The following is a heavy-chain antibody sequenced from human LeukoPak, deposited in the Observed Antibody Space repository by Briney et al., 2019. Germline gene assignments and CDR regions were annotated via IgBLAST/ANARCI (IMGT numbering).Heavy chain of an antibody. D-gene: IGHD6-13*01. CDR3: ARDQKFGSSWTIDY. CDR2: IYSGGST. Sequence: GGSLRLSCAASGFTVSSNYMSWVRQAPGKGLEWVSVIYSGGSTYYADSVKGRFTISRDNSKNTLYLQMNSLRAEDTAVYYCARDQKFGSSWTIDYWGQGTLVTVSS. CDR1: GFTVSSNY. J-gene: IGHJ4*02. V-gene: IGHV3-66*01.